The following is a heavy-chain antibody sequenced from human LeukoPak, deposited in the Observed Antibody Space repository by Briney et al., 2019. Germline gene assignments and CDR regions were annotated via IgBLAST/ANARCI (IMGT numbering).Heavy chain of an antibody. J-gene: IGHJ6*02. Sequence: GGSLRLSCAASGFTFSSYEMNWVSQAPGKGLEWVSYISSSGSTIYYADSVKGRFTISRDNAKNSLYLQMNSLRAEDTAVYYCARLRGWTYGMDVWGQGTTVTVSS. CDR3: ARLRGWTYGMDV. CDR2: ISSSGSTI. CDR1: GFTFSSYE. D-gene: IGHD6-19*01. V-gene: IGHV3-48*03.